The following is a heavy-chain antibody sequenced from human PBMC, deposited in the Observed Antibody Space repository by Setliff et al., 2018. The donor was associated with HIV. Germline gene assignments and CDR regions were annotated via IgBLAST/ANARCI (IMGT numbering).Heavy chain of an antibody. CDR2: IYRGGST. V-gene: IGHV3-53*01. J-gene: IGHJ4*02. Sequence: GALRLSCAASGFTVSSNYMSWVRQAPGKGLEWVSVIYRGGSTYYADSVKGRVTISRDNSKNTLYLQMNSLRAEDTAVYYCARDAYGGLTFDYWGQGTLVTDSS. D-gene: IGHD4-17*01. CDR3: ARDAYGGLTFDY. CDR1: GFTVSSNY.